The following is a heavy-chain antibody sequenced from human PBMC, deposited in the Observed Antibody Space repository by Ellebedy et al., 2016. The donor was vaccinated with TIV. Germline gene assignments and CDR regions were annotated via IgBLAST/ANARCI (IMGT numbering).Heavy chain of an antibody. CDR1: GFTFTTFA. D-gene: IGHD5-24*01. CDR2: ISNNNGDTT. J-gene: IGHJ4*02. CDR3: VGGRWLHLPQY. V-gene: IGHV3-64D*06. Sequence: PGGSLRLSCSAFGFTFTTFAMHWVRRAPGKGLESVSTISNNNGDTTFYADSVKGRFTISRDNSKNTLYLQMSSLRPEDTAIYYCVGGRWLHLPQYWGQGTLATVSS.